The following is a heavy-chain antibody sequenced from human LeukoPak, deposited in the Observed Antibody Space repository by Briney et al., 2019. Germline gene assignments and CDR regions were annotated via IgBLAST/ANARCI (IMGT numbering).Heavy chain of an antibody. J-gene: IGHJ6*02. CDR3: ARDFIAVAGTRPYGMDV. CDR2: IKPNSGGT. Sequence: GAPVKVSCKASGYTFTGYYMHWVRQAPGQGLEWMGWIKPNSGGTNYAQKFQGWVTMTRDTSISTAYMELSRLRSDDTAVYYCARDFIAVAGTRPYGMDVWGQGTTVTVSS. CDR1: GYTFTGYY. D-gene: IGHD6-19*01. V-gene: IGHV1-2*04.